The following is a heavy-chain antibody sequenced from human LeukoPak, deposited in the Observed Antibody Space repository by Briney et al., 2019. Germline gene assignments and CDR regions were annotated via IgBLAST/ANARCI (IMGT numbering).Heavy chain of an antibody. Sequence: GASVKVSCKASGYTFTSYGISWVRQAPGQGLEWMGWISAYNGNTNYAQKLQGRVTMTTDTSTSTAYMELRSLRSDDTAVYYCARPVYPPPLLGLAYWGGGTRVPVSS. CDR3: ARPVYPPPLLGLAY. CDR1: GYTFTSYG. J-gene: IGHJ4*02. D-gene: IGHD3-16*01. CDR2: ISAYNGNT. V-gene: IGHV1-18*01.